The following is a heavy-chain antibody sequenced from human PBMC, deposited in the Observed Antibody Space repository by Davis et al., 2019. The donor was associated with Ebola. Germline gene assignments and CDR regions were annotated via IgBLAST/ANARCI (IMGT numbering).Heavy chain of an antibody. Sequence: MPSETLSLTCAVYGGSCSGNFWSWIRQPPGKGLEWIGEINHSGVSHYNPSLKSRFTISVDTSKTQFSLKLSSVTAADTAVYYCARERTGNYAIDVWGQGTTVTVSS. D-gene: IGHD3-16*01. CDR1: GGSCSGNF. J-gene: IGHJ6*02. CDR3: ARERTGNYAIDV. V-gene: IGHV4-34*01. CDR2: INHSGVS.